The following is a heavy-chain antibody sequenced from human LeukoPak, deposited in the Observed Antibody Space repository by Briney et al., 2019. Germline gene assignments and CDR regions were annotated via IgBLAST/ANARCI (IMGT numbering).Heavy chain of an antibody. J-gene: IGHJ4*02. CDR3: AKGVTVTDNIDY. D-gene: IGHD4-17*01. V-gene: IGHV3-23*01. CDR2: ISGSGGST. CDR1: GFTFSSYA. Sequence: GGSLRLSCAASGFTFSSYAMSWVRQAPGKGLEWVSAISGSGGSTYYADSVKGRFTISRDNSKNTLYLQMNSLRAEDTAVYYYAKGVTVTDNIDYWGQGTLVTVSS.